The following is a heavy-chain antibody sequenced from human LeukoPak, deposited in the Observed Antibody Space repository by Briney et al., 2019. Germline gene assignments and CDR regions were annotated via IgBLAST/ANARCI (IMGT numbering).Heavy chain of an antibody. CDR1: GFTFTDYW. CDR3: ARDLRGWFDP. D-gene: IGHD3-16*01. J-gene: IGHJ5*02. CDR2: INSNGDDS. V-gene: IGHV3-74*01. Sequence: GGSLRLSCEASGFTFTDYWLHWVRQGPRKGLVWVSRINSNGDDSSYADSVKGRFTISRDNAKNSLYLQMNSLRAEDTAVYYCARDLRGWFDPWGQGTLVTVSS.